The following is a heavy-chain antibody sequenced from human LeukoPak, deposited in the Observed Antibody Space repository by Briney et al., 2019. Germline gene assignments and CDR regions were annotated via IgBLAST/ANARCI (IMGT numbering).Heavy chain of an antibody. CDR3: AKGNKEWLVRWDYYYGMDV. V-gene: IGHV3-11*04. CDR2: ISSSGSTI. Sequence: GGSLRLSCAASGFTFSDYYMSWIRQAPGKGLEWVSYISSSGSTIYYADSVKGRFTISRDNSKNTLYLQMSSLRADDTAVYYCAKGNKEWLVRWDYYYGMDVWGQGTTVTVSS. J-gene: IGHJ6*02. D-gene: IGHD6-19*01. CDR1: GFTFSDYY.